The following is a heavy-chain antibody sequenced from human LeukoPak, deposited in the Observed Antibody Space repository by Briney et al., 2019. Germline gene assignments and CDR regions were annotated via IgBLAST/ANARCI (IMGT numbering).Heavy chain of an antibody. CDR2: IKQDGSEK. Sequence: GGSLRLSCAASGFTFSGYWMSWVRQAPGKGLEWVANIKQDGSEKYYVDSVKGRFTISRDNAKNSLYLQMNSLRAEDTAVYYCARPKGRIAVAGFDYWGQGTLVTVSS. CDR1: GFTFSGYW. CDR3: ARPKGRIAVAGFDY. D-gene: IGHD6-19*01. J-gene: IGHJ4*02. V-gene: IGHV3-7*03.